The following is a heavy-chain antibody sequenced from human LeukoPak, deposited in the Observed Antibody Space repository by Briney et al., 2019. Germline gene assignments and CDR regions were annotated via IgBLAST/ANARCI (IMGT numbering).Heavy chain of an antibody. Sequence: GGSLRLSCAASGFTFSSYGMHWVRQAPGKGLEWVAFIRYDGSNKYYADSVKGRFTISRDNSKNTLYLQMNSLRAEDTAVYYCAKDGGNYNWYFDLWGRGTLVTVSS. D-gene: IGHD4/OR15-4a*01. CDR2: IRYDGSNK. CDR1: GFTFSSYG. CDR3: AKDGGNYNWYFDL. J-gene: IGHJ2*01. V-gene: IGHV3-30*02.